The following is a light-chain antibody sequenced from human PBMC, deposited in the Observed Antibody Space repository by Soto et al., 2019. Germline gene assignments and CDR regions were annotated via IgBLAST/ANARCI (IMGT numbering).Light chain of an antibody. CDR1: QSVSSY. CDR2: DAS. CDR3: QQGSKWRT. V-gene: IGKV3-11*01. Sequence: EIVLTQSPATLSLSPGEIATLCFMASQSVSSYLAWYQQKPGQAPRLLIYDASKRATGIPARFSGSGFGTDYTLTISSLETEDFALYYCQQGSKWRTFGQGTKVDIK. J-gene: IGKJ1*01.